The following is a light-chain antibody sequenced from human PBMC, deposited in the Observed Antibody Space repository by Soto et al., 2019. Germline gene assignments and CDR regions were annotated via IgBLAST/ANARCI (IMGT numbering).Light chain of an antibody. CDR3: QPYGSSPTT. Sequence: EIVLTQSPGTLSLSPGERATLSCRASQSVSSSYLAWYQQKPGQAPRLLIYGASSRATGIPDRFSGSGSGTDFTLTISRLEPEDFAVYYCQPYGSSPTTFGQGTNVDIK. J-gene: IGKJ1*01. V-gene: IGKV3-20*01. CDR2: GAS. CDR1: QSVSSSY.